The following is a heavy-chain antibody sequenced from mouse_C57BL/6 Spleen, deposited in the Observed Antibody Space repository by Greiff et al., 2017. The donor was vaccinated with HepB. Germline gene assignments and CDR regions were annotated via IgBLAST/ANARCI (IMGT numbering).Heavy chain of an antibody. V-gene: IGHV1-64*01. D-gene: IGHD1-1*01. CDR3: AKGAAYGYAMDY. Sequence: QVQLQQPGAELVKPGASVKLSCKASGYTFTSYWMHWVKQRPGQGLEWIGMIHPNSGSTNYNEKFKSKATLTVDKSSSTAYMQLSSLTSEDSAVYYCAKGAAYGYAMDYWGQGTSVTVSS. CDR2: IHPNSGST. J-gene: IGHJ4*01. CDR1: GYTFTSYW.